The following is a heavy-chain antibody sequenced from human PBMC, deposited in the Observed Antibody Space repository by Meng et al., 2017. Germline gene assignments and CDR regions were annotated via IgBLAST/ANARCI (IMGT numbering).Heavy chain of an antibody. CDR2: IRSKAYGGTT. V-gene: IGHV3-49*04. Sequence: GESLKISCTASGFTFGDYAMSWVRQAPGKGLEWVGFIRSKAYGGTTEYAASVKGRFTISRDDSKSIAYLHMNSLKTDDTVVYYCTRASQTTVRGVIVDCYFGMDVWGQGTTVTVSS. D-gene: IGHD3-10*02. CDR1: GFTFGDYA. J-gene: IGHJ6*02. CDR3: TRASQTTVRGVIVDCYFGMDV.